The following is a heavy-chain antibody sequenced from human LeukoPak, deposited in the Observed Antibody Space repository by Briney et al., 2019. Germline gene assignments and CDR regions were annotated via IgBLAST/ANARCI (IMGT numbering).Heavy chain of an antibody. V-gene: IGHV3-73*01. D-gene: IGHD2/OR15-2a*01. CDR2: IRSKANSYAT. CDR1: GFTFSGSA. CDR3: TVIVAHPGFDY. Sequence: SGGFLRLSCAASGFTFSGSAMHWVRQASGKGLEWVGRIRSKANSYATAYAASVKGRFTISRDDSKNTAYLQMNSLKTEDTAVYYCTVIVAHPGFDYWGQGTLVTVSS. J-gene: IGHJ4*02.